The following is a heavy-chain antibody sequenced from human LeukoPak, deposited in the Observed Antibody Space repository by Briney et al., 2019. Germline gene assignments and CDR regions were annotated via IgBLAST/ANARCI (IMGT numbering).Heavy chain of an antibody. V-gene: IGHV1-2*02. D-gene: IGHD2-8*01. CDR3: ARGFCTSGLCYTLDY. CDR1: GYTFTGYF. Sequence: ASVTVSCKASGYTFTGYFIHWVRQAPGQGLEWMGWINSDSGDTNYAQRFQGRVTMTRDTSISTAYMELSRLRSDDTAVYYCARGFCTSGLCYTLDYWGQGSLVTVSS. CDR2: INSDSGDT. J-gene: IGHJ4*02.